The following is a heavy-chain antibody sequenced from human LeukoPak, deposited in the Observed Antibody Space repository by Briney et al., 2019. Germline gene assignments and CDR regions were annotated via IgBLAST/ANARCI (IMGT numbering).Heavy chain of an antibody. CDR1: GFTFSSYW. V-gene: IGHV3-7*01. D-gene: IGHD5-24*01. CDR3: ARDHAVDGLVFDL. CDR2: MKYDGSRI. Sequence: GGSLRLSCAASGFTFSSYWMNWVRQAPGKGLERVASMKYDGSRIYYVDSVKGRFTISRDNAKNSLYLQMNSLRAEDTAVYYCARDHAVDGLVFDLWGQGTLVTVSS. J-gene: IGHJ4*02.